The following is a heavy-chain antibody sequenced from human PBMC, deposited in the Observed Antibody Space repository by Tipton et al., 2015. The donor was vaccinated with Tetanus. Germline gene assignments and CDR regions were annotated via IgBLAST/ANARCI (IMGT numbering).Heavy chain of an antibody. CDR1: GGSIASQY. D-gene: IGHD1-1*01. Sequence: TLSLTCTVSGGSIASQYWSWIRQPAGKGLEWIGRTYIRGTTTYNPSLKSRVTISVDTSENQMSLRLTSVTAADTAVYYCARDRGDTGTVIWFDPWGQGTLVTVSS. V-gene: IGHV4-4*07. CDR3: ARDRGDTGTVIWFDP. CDR2: TYIRGTT. J-gene: IGHJ5*02.